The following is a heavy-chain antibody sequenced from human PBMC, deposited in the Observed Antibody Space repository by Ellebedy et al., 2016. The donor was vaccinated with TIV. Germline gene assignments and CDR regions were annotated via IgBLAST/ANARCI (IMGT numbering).Heavy chain of an antibody. J-gene: IGHJ4*02. Sequence: SVKVSXKASGGTFSSYAISWVRQAPGQGLEWMGGIIPIFGTANYAQKLQGRVTMTTDTSTSTAYMELRSLRSDDTAVYYCARGAKFGGSYRYTPWSVDYWGQGTLVTVSS. D-gene: IGHD3-16*02. CDR2: IIPIFGTA. CDR1: GGTFSSYA. V-gene: IGHV1-69*05. CDR3: ARGAKFGGSYRYTPWSVDY.